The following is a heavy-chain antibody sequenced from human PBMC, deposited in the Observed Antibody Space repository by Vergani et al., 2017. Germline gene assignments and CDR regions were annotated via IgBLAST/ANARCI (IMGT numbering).Heavy chain of an antibody. CDR2: IYYSGST. J-gene: IGHJ3*02. CDR3: ARVNPMMAAFDI. D-gene: IGHD5-24*01. CDR1: GGSISSSSYY. V-gene: IGHV4-39*01. Sequence: QVQLQESGPGLVKPSQTLSLTCTVSGGSISSSSYYWGWIRQPPGKGLEWIGSIYYSGSTYYNPSLKSRVTISVDTSKNQFSLKLSSVTAADTAVYYCARVNPMMAAFDIWGQGTMVTVSS.